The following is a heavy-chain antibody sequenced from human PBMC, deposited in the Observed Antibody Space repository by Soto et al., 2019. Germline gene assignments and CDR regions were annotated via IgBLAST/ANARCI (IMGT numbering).Heavy chain of an antibody. V-gene: IGHV3-23*01. D-gene: IGHD3-10*01. Sequence: EVQLLESGGGLVQPGGSLRLSCAASGFTFNNYAMSWVRQAPGKGLEWVSAISGSGGSTYYADSVKGRFTISRDNSKNTLYLQMNSLRAEDTAVYYCAKDGHNYYGSGSYYGISYFDYWGQGTLVTVSS. CDR3: AKDGHNYYGSGSYYGISYFDY. CDR2: ISGSGGST. J-gene: IGHJ4*02. CDR1: GFTFNNYA.